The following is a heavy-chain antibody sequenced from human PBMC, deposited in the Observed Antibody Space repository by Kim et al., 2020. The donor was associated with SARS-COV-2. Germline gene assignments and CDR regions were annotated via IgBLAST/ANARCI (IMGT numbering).Heavy chain of an antibody. Sequence: SETLSLTCAVYGGSFSGYYWSWIRQPPGKGLEWIGEINHSGSTNYNPSLKSRVTISVDTSKNQFSLKLSSVTAADTAVYYCARGRWFDPWGQGTLVTVSS. CDR2: INHSGST. V-gene: IGHV4-34*01. J-gene: IGHJ5*02. CDR1: GGSFSGYY. CDR3: ARGRWFDP.